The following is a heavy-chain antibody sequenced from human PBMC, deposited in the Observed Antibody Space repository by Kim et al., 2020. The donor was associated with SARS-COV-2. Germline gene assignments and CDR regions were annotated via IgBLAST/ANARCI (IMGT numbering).Heavy chain of an antibody. Sequence: SETLSLTCAVYGGSFSGYYWSWIRQPPGKGLEWIGEINHSGSTNYNPSLKSRVTISVDTSKNQFSLKLSSVTAADTAVYYCARGRWFDPWGQGTLVTVSS. CDR2: INHSGST. V-gene: IGHV4-34*01. J-gene: IGHJ5*02. CDR1: GGSFSGYY. CDR3: ARGRWFDP.